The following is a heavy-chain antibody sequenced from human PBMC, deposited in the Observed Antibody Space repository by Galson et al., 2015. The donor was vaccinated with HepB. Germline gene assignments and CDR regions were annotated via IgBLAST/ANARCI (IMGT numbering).Heavy chain of an antibody. Sequence: QSGAEVKKPGESLKISCKGSGYSFTSYWIGWVRQMPGKGLEWMGIICPGDSDTGYSPSFQGQVTISADKSISTAYLQWSSLKASDTAMYYCARLRVLRYFDWSGREYYFDYWGQGTLVTVSS. CDR2: ICPGDSDT. D-gene: IGHD3-9*01. V-gene: IGHV5-51*01. J-gene: IGHJ4*02. CDR1: GYSFTSYW. CDR3: ARLRVLRYFDWSGREYYFDY.